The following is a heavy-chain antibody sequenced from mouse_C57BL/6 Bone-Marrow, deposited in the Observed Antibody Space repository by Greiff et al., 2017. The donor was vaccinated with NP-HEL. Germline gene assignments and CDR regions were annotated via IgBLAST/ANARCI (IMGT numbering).Heavy chain of an antibody. CDR3: GRPWIYYYGSGYFDV. V-gene: IGHV1-11*01. J-gene: IGHJ1*03. D-gene: IGHD1-1*01. Sequence: LVESGAELASPGASVTLSCKASGYTFTDHIMNWVKKRPGQGLEWIGRIYPVSGETNYNQKFMGKATFSVDRSSSTVYMVLNSLTSEDPAVYYCGRPWIYYYGSGYFDVWGTGTTVTVSS. CDR1: GYTFTDHI. CDR2: IYPVSGET.